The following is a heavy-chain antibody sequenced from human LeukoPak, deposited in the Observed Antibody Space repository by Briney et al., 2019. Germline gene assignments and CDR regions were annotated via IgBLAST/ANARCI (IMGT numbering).Heavy chain of an antibody. CDR3: ASLKMDSSSWRKTSIDY. Sequence: SGGSLRLSCAASGFTFSSYAMSWVRQAPGEGLEWVSGISGSGGSTYYADSLKGRFTISRDNSKNTLYLQMNSLRAEDTAVYHCASLKMDSSSWRKTSIDYWGQGTLVTVSS. J-gene: IGHJ4*02. CDR1: GFTFSSYA. CDR2: ISGSGGST. V-gene: IGHV3-23*01. D-gene: IGHD6-13*01.